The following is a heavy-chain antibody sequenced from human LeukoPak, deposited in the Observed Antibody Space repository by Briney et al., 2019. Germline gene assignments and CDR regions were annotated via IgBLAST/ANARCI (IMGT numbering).Heavy chain of an antibody. V-gene: IGHV4-39*07. J-gene: IGHJ4*02. Sequence: PSETLSLTCTVSGGSISTSSYYWGWIRQPPGKGLEWIGSIYFSGSTYYNPSLKSRVTISVDTSKNQFSLKLTSVTAADTAVYYCARNQLLYDFWSGYPYYFDCWGQETLVTVSS. CDR1: GGSISTSSYY. CDR2: IYFSGST. D-gene: IGHD3-3*01. CDR3: ARNQLLYDFWSGYPYYFDC.